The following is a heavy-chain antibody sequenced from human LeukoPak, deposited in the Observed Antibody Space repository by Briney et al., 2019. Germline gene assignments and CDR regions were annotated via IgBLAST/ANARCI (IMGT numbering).Heavy chain of an antibody. J-gene: IGHJ4*02. Sequence: ASVKVSCKAFGYSFTCYHIHWVRQAPGQGLEGMGWINPNSGGSNYAQKFQGRVTMTRDTSISTAYLDLSRLRSDDTAVYYCARCQLVVAASLCDYWGQGALVTVSS. V-gene: IGHV1-2*02. CDR2: INPNSGGS. D-gene: IGHD2-15*01. CDR1: GYSFTCYH. CDR3: ARCQLVVAASLCDY.